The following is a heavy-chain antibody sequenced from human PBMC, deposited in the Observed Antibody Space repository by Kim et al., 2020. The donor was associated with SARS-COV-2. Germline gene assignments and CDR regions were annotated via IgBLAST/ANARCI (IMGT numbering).Heavy chain of an antibody. V-gene: IGHV4-59*08. J-gene: IGHJ4*02. CDR3: ARHGPDSSGSYFQY. Sequence: SQTLSLTCTVSGGSISSYYWSWIRQPPGKGLEWIGYIYYSGSTNHNPSLTSRVTLSVDTSKNQFSLKLSSVTAADTAVYYCARHGPDSSGSYFQYWGQGT. CDR2: IYYSGST. CDR1: GGSISSYY. D-gene: IGHD6-19*01.